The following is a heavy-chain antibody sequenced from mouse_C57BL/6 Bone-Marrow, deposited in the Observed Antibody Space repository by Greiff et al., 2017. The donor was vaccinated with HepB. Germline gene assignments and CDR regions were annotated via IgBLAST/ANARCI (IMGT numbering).Heavy chain of an antibody. CDR1: GFTFSSYG. CDR3: ARPEYYGSPFAY. Sequence: EVHLVESGGDLVKPGGSLKLSCAASGFTFSSYGMSWVRQTPDKRLEWVATISSGGSYTYYPDSVKGRFTISRDNAKNTLYLQMSSLKSEDTAMYYCARPEYYGSPFAYWGQGTLVTVSA. CDR2: ISSGGSYT. D-gene: IGHD1-1*01. J-gene: IGHJ3*01. V-gene: IGHV5-6*01.